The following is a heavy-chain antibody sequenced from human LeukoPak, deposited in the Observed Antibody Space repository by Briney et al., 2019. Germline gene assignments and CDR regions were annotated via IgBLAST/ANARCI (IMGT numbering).Heavy chain of an antibody. CDR2: IYYTGST. D-gene: IGHD6-13*01. J-gene: IGHJ4*02. CDR1: GGSFSGYY. Sequence: SETLSLTCAVYGGSFSGYYWNWIRQPPGKGLEWIGYIYYTGSTNYNPSLKSRVTMSVDTSKNQFTLNLKSVAPEDTAVYYCARNLIPEQLVLNFWGQGTLVTVSS. CDR3: ARNLIPEQLVLNF. V-gene: IGHV4-34*11.